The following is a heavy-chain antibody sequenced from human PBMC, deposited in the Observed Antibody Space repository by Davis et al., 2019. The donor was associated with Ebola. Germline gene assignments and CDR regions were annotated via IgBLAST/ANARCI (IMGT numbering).Heavy chain of an antibody. CDR2: IYYSGGT. Sequence: PSETLSLTCTVSGGSISSYYWSWIRQPPGKGLEWIGYIYYSGGTNYNPSLKSRATISADTSKNQVSLKLSSVTAADTAVYYCARRYFSSWFRGTFDYWGQGILVTISS. V-gene: IGHV4-59*08. CDR3: ARRYFSSWFRGTFDY. CDR1: GGSISSYY. D-gene: IGHD6-13*01. J-gene: IGHJ4*02.